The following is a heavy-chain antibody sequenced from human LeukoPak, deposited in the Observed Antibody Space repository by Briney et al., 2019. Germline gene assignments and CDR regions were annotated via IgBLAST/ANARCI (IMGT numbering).Heavy chain of an antibody. CDR3: ASLSGSYSHYYYYMDV. D-gene: IGHD1-26*01. J-gene: IGHJ6*03. CDR1: GGSISSYY. Sequence: SETLSLTCTVSGGSISSYYWSWIRQPPGKGLEWIGYIYYSGTTNYNPSLKSRVSMSVDTSKNQFSLKLSSVTAADTAVYYCASLSGSYSHYYYYMDVWGKGTTVTISS. CDR2: IYYSGTT. V-gene: IGHV4-59*08.